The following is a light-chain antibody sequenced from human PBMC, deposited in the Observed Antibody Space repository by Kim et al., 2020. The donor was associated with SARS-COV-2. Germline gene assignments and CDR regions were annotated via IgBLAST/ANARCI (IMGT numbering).Light chain of an antibody. V-gene: IGKV3-20*01. J-gene: IGKJ2*01. CDR1: QSVSSSY. Sequence: SPGESATLSSRASQSVSSSYLAWHQQKPGQAPRLLIYGASSRATGIPDRFSGSGSGTDFTLTISRLEPEDFAVYYCQQYGSSPPYTFGQGTKLEI. CDR2: GAS. CDR3: QQYGSSPPYT.